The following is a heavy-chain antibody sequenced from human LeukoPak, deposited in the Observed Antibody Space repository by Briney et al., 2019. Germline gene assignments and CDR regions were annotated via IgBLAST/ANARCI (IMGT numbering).Heavy chain of an antibody. Sequence: GGSLRLSCVASGFTFSSYSMNWVRQAPGKGLEWVSSISSSSSYIYYADSVKGRFTISRDNAKNSLYLQMNSLRAEDTAVYYCARDYDILTGYYYYGMDVWGQGTTVTVSS. V-gene: IGHV3-21*01. CDR3: ARDYDILTGYYYYGMDV. CDR1: GFTFSSYS. D-gene: IGHD3-9*01. CDR2: ISSSSSYI. J-gene: IGHJ6*02.